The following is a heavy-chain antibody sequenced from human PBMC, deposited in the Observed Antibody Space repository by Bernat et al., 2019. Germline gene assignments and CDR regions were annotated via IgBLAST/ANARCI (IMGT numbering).Heavy chain of an antibody. J-gene: IGHJ4*02. CDR3: ARWDHGAAYFDF. CDR2: TSYRSKWSS. V-gene: IGHV6-1*01. Sequence: QVQLLQSGPGLVKPSQTLSLTCAVSGDSISNNGVAWNWIRQSPSRGLECLGRTSYRSKWSSDYALSVKSRMTINADTSKNQFPLHLNSVTPEDTAVYYCARWDHGAAYFDFWGQGTLVTVSS. D-gene: IGHD1-14*01. CDR1: GDSISNNGVA.